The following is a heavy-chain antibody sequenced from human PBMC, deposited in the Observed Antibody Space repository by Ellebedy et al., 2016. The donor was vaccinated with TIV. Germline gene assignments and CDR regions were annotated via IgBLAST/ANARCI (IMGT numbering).Heavy chain of an antibody. Sequence: SGPTLVKPTQTLTLTCTFSGFSLNTSGMCVSWIRQPPGKALEWLARIDWDDDKYYSASLKTRLTISKDTSKNQVGLTLTSMDPVDTGTYYCARIRVNWNYGGYFYGMDVWGQGTTVTVSS. V-gene: IGHV2-70*11. CDR2: IDWDDDK. D-gene: IGHD1-7*01. CDR3: ARIRVNWNYGGYFYGMDV. CDR1: GFSLNTSGMC. J-gene: IGHJ6*02.